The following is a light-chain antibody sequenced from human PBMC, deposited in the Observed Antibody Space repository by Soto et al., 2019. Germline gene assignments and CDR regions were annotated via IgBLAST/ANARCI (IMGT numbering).Light chain of an antibody. CDR1: QNIDSC. CDR2: GAS. J-gene: IGKJ1*01. CDR3: QQIXXAPVT. V-gene: IGKV1-39*01. Sequence: DIQMTQSPSSLSAYVGDRVTITCRASQNIDSCLNWYQQKPGNAPKLLIYGASNLQSGVPPRFSGSESGTHFTLTISSLQPEDFXXYYXQQIXXAPVTFGQGTKVEIK.